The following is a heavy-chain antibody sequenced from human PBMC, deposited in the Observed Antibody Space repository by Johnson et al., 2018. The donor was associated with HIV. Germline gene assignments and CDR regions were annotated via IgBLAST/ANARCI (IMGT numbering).Heavy chain of an antibody. V-gene: IGHV3-23*04. CDR1: GFKYAAS. Sequence: EVQLVESGGGLVQPGGSLRVSCAASGFKYAASGLAFSNYAVKWVSHTPGGDGGTSFADSVKGRFTISRDNAKNSLYLQMNSLRAEDTAVYYCATDIVVVLAVTGTGAAFDIWGQGTMVTVSS. CDR2: TPGGDGGT. D-gene: IGHD2-15*01. J-gene: IGHJ3*02. CDR3: ATDIVVVLAVTGTGAAFDI.